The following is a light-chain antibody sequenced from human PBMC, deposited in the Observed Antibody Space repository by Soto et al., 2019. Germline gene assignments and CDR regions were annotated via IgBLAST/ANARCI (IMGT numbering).Light chain of an antibody. Sequence: EIVLTQSPGTLSLSPGERATLSCRASQSVSSSYLAWYQQKPGQAPRLLIYGASSRATGIPDRFSGSGSGTDFTLTISRLEPEDFAVYYCQRDGSSPYTFGQGTKLEMK. CDR2: GAS. J-gene: IGKJ2*01. CDR3: QRDGSSPYT. CDR1: QSVSSSY. V-gene: IGKV3-20*01.